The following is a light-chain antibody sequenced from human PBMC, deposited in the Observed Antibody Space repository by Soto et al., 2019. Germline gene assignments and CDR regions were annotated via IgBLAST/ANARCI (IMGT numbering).Light chain of an antibody. J-gene: IGKJ4*01. CDR1: QSVSSN. CDR2: DAS. CDR3: QQGREWPLP. V-gene: IGKV3-11*01. Sequence: EIVLTQSPATLSLSPRERATLSCRASQSVSSNLTWYQQKPGQAPRLLIYDASNRATGIPVSFTVSGSGTDLTRTIGSLEPEDFAVYCCQQGREWPLPFGGVTKVEIK.